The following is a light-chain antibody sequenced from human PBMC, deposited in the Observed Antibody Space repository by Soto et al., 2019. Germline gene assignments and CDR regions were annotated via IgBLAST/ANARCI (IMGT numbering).Light chain of an antibody. CDR1: QSLLHSDGKTY. CDR3: MQNIQLPLT. J-gene: IGKJ2*01. CDR2: EVS. Sequence: DIVMTQTPLSLSVTPGQPDSISCKSSQSLLHSDGKTYLYWYLQKPGQPPQLLVYEVSNRFSGVPDTFNGNGSWIDFTLKISRVGAEDVVVYDCMQNIQLPLTFGQGTKLEIK. V-gene: IGKV2D-29*01.